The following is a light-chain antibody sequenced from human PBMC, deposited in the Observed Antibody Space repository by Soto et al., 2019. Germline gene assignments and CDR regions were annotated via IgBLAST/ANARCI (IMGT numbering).Light chain of an antibody. J-gene: IGKJ4*01. V-gene: IGKV1-8*01. CDR3: QLYYRYPLT. Sequence: AIRMTQSPSSFSASTGDRVTITCRASQGISSYLAWYQQKPGKAPKLLVHAASTLQSGVPSRFSGSGTGTDFTLTISCLQSEDFATYYCQLYYRYPLTLGGGTKVEIK. CDR1: QGISSY. CDR2: AAS.